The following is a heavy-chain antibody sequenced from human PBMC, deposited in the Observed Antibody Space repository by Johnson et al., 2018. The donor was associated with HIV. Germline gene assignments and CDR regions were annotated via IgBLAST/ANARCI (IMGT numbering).Heavy chain of an antibody. CDR1: GFTLSNAW. Sequence: MQLVESGGGLVKPGGSLRLSCAASGFTLSNAWMSWVRQAPGKGLEWVGRIKSKTDGGTTDYAAPVKGRFTISRDDSKNTLYLQMNSLKTEDTAVYYCTTFYCGGDCYAFDIWGQGTMVTVSS. CDR3: TTFYCGGDCYAFDI. D-gene: IGHD2-21*01. J-gene: IGHJ3*02. V-gene: IGHV3-15*01. CDR2: IKSKTDGGTT.